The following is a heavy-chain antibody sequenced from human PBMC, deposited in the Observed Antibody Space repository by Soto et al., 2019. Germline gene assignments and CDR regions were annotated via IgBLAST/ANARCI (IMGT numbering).Heavy chain of an antibody. D-gene: IGHD1-26*01. CDR2: LGAADDP. V-gene: IGHV3-13*05. Sequence: PGGSLRLSCAASGFTFSSYAMSWVRQAPGKGLEWVSGLGAADDPYYIASVKGRFSVSRDNARNSLYLQMNNLRVDDTAVYFCARAYLGRLPRRADYYYAMDVWGRGTTVTVSS. CDR1: GFTFSSYA. CDR3: ARAYLGRLPRRADYYYAMDV. J-gene: IGHJ6*02.